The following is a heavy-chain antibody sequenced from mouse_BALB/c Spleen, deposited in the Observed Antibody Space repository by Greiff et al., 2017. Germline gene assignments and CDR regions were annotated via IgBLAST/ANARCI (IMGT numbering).Heavy chain of an antibody. V-gene: IGHV1S81*02. D-gene: IGHD1-1*01. CDR3: ARSVYYGSSYYFDY. CDR2: INPSNGRT. CDR1: GYTFTSYW. Sequence: QVQLQQPGAELVKPGASVKLSCKASGYTFTSYWMHWVKQRPGQGLEWIGEINPSNGRTNYNEKFKSKATLTVDKSSSTAYMQLSSLTSEDSAVYYCARSVYYGSSYYFDYWGQGTTLTVSS. J-gene: IGHJ2*01.